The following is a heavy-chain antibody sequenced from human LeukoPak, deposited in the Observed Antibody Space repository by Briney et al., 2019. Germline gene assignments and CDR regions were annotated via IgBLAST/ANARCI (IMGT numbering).Heavy chain of an antibody. Sequence: GASVTVSCKASGYTFNGYYMHWVRQAPGQGLEWMGRINPNSGDTNYAQKFQGRVTMTRDTSISTAYMELSRLRSDDTAVYYCAREEGITIFGVVLYYFDYWGQGTLVTVSS. CDR2: INPNSGDT. V-gene: IGHV1-2*06. J-gene: IGHJ4*02. D-gene: IGHD3-3*01. CDR1: GYTFNGYY. CDR3: AREEGITIFGVVLYYFDY.